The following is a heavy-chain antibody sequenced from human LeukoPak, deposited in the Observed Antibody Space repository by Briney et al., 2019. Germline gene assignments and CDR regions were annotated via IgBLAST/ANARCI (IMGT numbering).Heavy chain of an antibody. D-gene: IGHD4-11*01. V-gene: IGHV1-24*01. Sequence: ASVKLSCTVSGFILTEVSIHWLRQAPRKGPEWMGSFDRENDETIYSRNFQGRVAMTEDTSADTAYMELTSLRSDDTAVYYCVADHYNNHGNFDFWGQGTLVTVSS. J-gene: IGHJ4*02. CDR3: VADHYNNHGNFDF. CDR1: GFILTEVS. CDR2: FDRENDET.